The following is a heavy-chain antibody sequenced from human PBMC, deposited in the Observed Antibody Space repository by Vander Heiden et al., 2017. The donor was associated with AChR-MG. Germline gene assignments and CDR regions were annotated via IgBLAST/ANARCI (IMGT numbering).Heavy chain of an antibody. D-gene: IGHD6-6*01. CDR2: ISGSGGST. CDR1: GFTFSSYA. Sequence: EVQLLESGGGLVQPGGSLRLSCAASGFTFSSYAMGWVRQAPGKGLEWVSAISGSGGSTYYADSVKGRFTISRDNSKNTLYLQMNSLRAEDTAVYYCAKGSSSSPPNLFVFTDFDYWGQGTLVTVSS. J-gene: IGHJ4*02. V-gene: IGHV3-23*01. CDR3: AKGSSSSPPNLFVFTDFDY.